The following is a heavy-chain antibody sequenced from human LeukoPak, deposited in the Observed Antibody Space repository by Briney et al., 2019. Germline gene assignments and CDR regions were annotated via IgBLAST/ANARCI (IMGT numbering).Heavy chain of an antibody. J-gene: IGHJ4*02. CDR1: GTSITNIEDY. Sequence: AETLSLTCTVSGTSITNIEDYWGWIRQSPGKGLEWIGTIYHIGSTYYNPSLKSRATLSVDASKNQFSLKLSSVTAADTAVYYCAGDGALSIWGQGTLVTVSS. D-gene: IGHD3-16*01. V-gene: IGHV4-39*07. CDR3: AGDGALSI. CDR2: IYHIGST.